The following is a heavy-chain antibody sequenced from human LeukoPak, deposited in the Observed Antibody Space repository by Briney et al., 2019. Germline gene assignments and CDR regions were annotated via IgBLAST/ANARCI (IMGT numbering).Heavy chain of an antibody. CDR3: AKKRALGEVEYSSSYFDY. V-gene: IGHV3-30*18. CDR1: GFTFSSYG. Sequence: PGRSLKLSCAASGFTFSSYGMHWVRQAPGKGLEWAAVLSYDGSNQYSADSVKGRFTISRDNSKNTLYLQMHSLRAEDTAAYYCAKKRALGEVEYSSSYFDYWGQGTLVTVSS. CDR2: LSYDGSNQ. D-gene: IGHD6-6*01. J-gene: IGHJ4*02.